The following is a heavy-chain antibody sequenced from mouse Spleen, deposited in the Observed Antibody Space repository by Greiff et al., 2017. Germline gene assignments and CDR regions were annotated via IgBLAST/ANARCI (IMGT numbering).Heavy chain of an antibody. Sequence: VQLQQSGPGLVKPSQSLSLTCSVTGYSITSGYYWNWIRQFPGNKLEWMGYISYDGSNNYNPSLKNRISITRDTSKNQFFLKLNSVTTEDTATYYCASQIYYYGSSYGYFDYWGQGTTLTVSS. CDR1: GYSITSGYY. D-gene: IGHD1-1*01. V-gene: IGHV3-6*01. CDR3: ASQIYYYGSSYGYFDY. J-gene: IGHJ2*01. CDR2: ISYDGSN.